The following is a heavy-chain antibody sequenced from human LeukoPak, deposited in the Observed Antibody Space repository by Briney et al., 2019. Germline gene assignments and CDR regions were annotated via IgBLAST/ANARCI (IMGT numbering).Heavy chain of an antibody. Sequence: GGSLRLSCAASGFTFGSYWMAWVRQAPGKGLEWVANMRYDGSDKYYADSVKGRFTISRDNSNNSLYLQMNSLRAEDSAVYYCVRDDDVDTAMVMYFDYWGQGTLVTVSS. CDR3: VRDDDVDTAMVMYFDY. J-gene: IGHJ4*02. CDR2: MRYDGSDK. D-gene: IGHD5-18*01. CDR1: GFTFGSYW. V-gene: IGHV3-7*01.